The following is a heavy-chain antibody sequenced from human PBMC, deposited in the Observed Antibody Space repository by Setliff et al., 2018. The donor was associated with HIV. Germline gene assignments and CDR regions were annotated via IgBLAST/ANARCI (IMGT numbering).Heavy chain of an antibody. CDR3: AREARYYIPGSDDALDI. V-gene: IGHV1-2*05. Sequence: GASVKVSCKASGYTFTDYYVHWVRQAPGQGLEWMGRLNPHDGDTEYAQMFEGRVIMTRDTSISTAYMDLSGLRSDDTVIYYCAREARYYIPGSDDALDIWGQGTVVTVSS. J-gene: IGHJ3*02. CDR1: GYTFTDYY. D-gene: IGHD3-10*01. CDR2: LNPHDGDT.